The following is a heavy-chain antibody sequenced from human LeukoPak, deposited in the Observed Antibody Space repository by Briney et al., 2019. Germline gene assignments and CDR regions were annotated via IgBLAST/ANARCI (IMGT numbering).Heavy chain of an antibody. V-gene: IGHV4-38-2*02. CDR2: IYHSGST. CDR1: GYSISSGYY. D-gene: IGHD3-9*01. J-gene: IGHJ6*02. CDR3: ARGLLDYDILTGYYNTDYYYGMDV. Sequence: SETLSLTCTVSGYSISSGYYWGWIRQPPGKGLEWIGSIYHSGSTYYNPSLKSRVTISVDTSKNQFSLKLSSVTAADTAVYYCARGLLDYDILTGYYNTDYYYGMDVWGQGTTVTVSS.